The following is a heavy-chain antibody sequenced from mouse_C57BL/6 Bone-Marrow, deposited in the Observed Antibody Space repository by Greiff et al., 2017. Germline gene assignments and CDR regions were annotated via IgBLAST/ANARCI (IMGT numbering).Heavy chain of an antibody. CDR3: ARHEAYDYDGWFAY. J-gene: IGHJ3*01. Sequence: VQLKQSGPGLVAPSQSLSITCTVSGFSLTSYGVHWVRQPPGKGLEWLVVIWSDGSTTYNSALKSRLSISKDNSKSQVFLKMNSLQTDDTAMYYCARHEAYDYDGWFAYWGQGTLVTVSA. D-gene: IGHD2-4*01. CDR2: IWSDGST. V-gene: IGHV2-6-1*01. CDR1: GFSLTSYG.